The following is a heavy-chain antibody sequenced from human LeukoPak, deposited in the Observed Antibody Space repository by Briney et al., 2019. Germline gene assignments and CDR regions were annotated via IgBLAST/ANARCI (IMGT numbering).Heavy chain of an antibody. D-gene: IGHD6-19*01. J-gene: IGHJ4*02. CDR2: IWYDGSNK. V-gene: IGHV3-33*01. CDR1: GFTFGSYG. CDR3: ARLGGWYGY. Sequence: GRSLRLSCAASGFTFGSYGMHWVRQAPGKGLEWVAVIWYDGSNKYYADSVEGRFTISRDNSKNTLYLQMNSLRAEDTAVYYCARLGGWYGYWGQGTLVTVSS.